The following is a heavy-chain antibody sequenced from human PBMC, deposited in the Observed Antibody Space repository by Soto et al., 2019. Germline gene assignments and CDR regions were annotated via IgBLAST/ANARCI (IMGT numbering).Heavy chain of an antibody. CDR1: GGSFSGYY. J-gene: IGHJ5*02. CDR3: ARLGPITMVRGVNGNWFDP. Sequence: SETLSLTCAVYGGSFSGYYWSWIRQPPGKGLEWIGEINHSGSTNYNPSLKSRVTISVDTSKNQFSLKLSSVTAADTAVYYCARLGPITMVRGVNGNWFDPWGRGTLVTVSS. CDR2: INHSGST. V-gene: IGHV4-34*01. D-gene: IGHD3-10*01.